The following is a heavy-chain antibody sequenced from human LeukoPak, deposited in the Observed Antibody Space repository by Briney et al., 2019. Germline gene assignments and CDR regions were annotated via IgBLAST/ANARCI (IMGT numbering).Heavy chain of an antibody. D-gene: IGHD3-3*01. Sequence: ASVKVSCKASGGTFSSYAISWVRQATGQGLEWMGWMNPNSGNTGYAQKFQGRVTMTRNTSISTAYMELSSLRSEDTAVYYCAREAIFGVALNYWGQGTLVTVSS. J-gene: IGHJ4*02. CDR3: AREAIFGVALNY. CDR1: GGTFSSYA. V-gene: IGHV1-8*02. CDR2: MNPNSGNT.